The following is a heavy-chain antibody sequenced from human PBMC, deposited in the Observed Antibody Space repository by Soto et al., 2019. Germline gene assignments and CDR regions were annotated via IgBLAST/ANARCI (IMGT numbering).Heavy chain of an antibody. D-gene: IGHD2-15*01. CDR1: GFSLTTSGVA. CDR3: AHSDYRSGFFDY. V-gene: IGHV2-5*02. CDR2: IYWDDDK. Sequence: QITLKESGPTLVKPTQTLTLTCTFSGFSLTTSGVAVGWIRQPPGKALEWLALIYWDDDKLYSPSLKSRLTITKDTPKNQVALTMTTMDPVDTATYYWAHSDYRSGFFDYWGRGALVTVSS. J-gene: IGHJ4*02.